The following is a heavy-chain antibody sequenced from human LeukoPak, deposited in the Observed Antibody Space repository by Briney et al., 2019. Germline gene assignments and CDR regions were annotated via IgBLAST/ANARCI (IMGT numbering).Heavy chain of an antibody. CDR2: INPNSGGT. CDR3: AADQNSGSYDY. V-gene: IGHV1-2*02. D-gene: IGHD1-26*01. CDR1: GYTFTGYY. J-gene: IGHJ4*02. Sequence: ASVKVSCKASGYTFTGYYMHWVRQAPGQGLEWMGWINPNSGGTNYAQKFQGRVTITRDMSTSTAYMELSSLRSEDTAVYYCAADQNSGSYDYWGQGTLVTVSS.